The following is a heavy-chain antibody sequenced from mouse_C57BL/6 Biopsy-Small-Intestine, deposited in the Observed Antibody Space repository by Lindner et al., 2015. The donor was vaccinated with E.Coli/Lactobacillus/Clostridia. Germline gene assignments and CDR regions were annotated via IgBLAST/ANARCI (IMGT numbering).Heavy chain of an antibody. Sequence: SVKVSCKASGYTFNSYTMHWVRQAPGQGLEWMGWINTGNGDTKYSQKFQGRVTFTRDTSASTAYMELSSLRSEDTAVYYCARSVGISMIVLYYFDYWGQGTLVTVSS. CDR2: INTGNGDT. CDR1: GYTFNSYT. D-gene: IGHD2-3*01. V-gene: IGHV1-84*02. J-gene: IGHJ2*01. CDR3: ARSVGISMIVLYYFDY.